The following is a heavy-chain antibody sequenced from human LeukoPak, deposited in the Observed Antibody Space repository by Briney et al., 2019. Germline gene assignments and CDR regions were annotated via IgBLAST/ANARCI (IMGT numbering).Heavy chain of an antibody. CDR3: ARDRFLDWLLSPPPDY. Sequence: GGSLRLSCAASGFTFSSYWMSWVRQAPGKGLEWVANIKQDGSEKYYVDSVKGRFTISRVNAKNSLYLQMNSLRAEDTAVYYCARDRFLDWLLSPPPDYWGQETLVTVSS. D-gene: IGHD3/OR15-3a*01. V-gene: IGHV3-7*01. CDR2: IKQDGSEK. CDR1: GFTFSSYW. J-gene: IGHJ4*02.